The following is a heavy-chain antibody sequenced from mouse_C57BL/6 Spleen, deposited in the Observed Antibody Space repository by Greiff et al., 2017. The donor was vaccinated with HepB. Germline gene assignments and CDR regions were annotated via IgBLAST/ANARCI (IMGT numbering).Heavy chain of an antibody. CDR1: GFTFSSYA. Sequence: EVKLMESGEGLVKPGGSLKLSCAASGFTFSSYAMSWVRQTPEKRLEWVAYISSGGDYIYYADTVKGRFTISRDNARNTLYLQMSSLKSEDTAMYYCTRATIVTSYYYAMDYWGQGTSVTVSS. J-gene: IGHJ4*01. CDR2: ISSGGDYI. V-gene: IGHV5-9-1*02. D-gene: IGHD2-5*01. CDR3: TRATIVTSYYYAMDY.